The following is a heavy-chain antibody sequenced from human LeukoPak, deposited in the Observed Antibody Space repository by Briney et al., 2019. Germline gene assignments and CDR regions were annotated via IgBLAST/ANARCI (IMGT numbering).Heavy chain of an antibody. CDR3: ARGLRLGELSANWFDP. Sequence: ASVKVSCKASGYTFTGYYMHWVRQAPGQGLEWMGWINPNSGGTNYAQKLQGRVTMTTDTSTSTAYMELRSLRSDDTAVYYCARGLRLGELSANWFDPWGQGTLVTVSS. CDR2: INPNSGGT. D-gene: IGHD3-16*02. V-gene: IGHV1-2*02. J-gene: IGHJ5*02. CDR1: GYTFTGYY.